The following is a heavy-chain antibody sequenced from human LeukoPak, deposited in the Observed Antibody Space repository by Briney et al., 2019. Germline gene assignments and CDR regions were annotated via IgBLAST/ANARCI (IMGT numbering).Heavy chain of an antibody. V-gene: IGHV3-9*01. CDR1: GFTFDDYV. CDR2: ISWNSGSI. Sequence: GRSLRLSCAASGFTFDDYVMHWVRQAPGKGLEWVSGISWNSGSIGYADSVKGRFTISRDNSKNTLYLQMNSLRAEDTAVYYCAKAKGYCSSTSCPLFDYWGQGTLVTVSS. CDR3: AKAKGYCSSTSCPLFDY. J-gene: IGHJ4*02. D-gene: IGHD2-2*01.